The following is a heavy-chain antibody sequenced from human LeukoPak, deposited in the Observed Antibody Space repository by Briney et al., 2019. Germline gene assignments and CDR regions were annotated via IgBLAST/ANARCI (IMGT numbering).Heavy chain of an antibody. CDR3: ARIAATIEADYFDH. V-gene: IGHV4-59*01. J-gene: IGHJ4*02. D-gene: IGHD5-12*01. CDR2: IYYSGST. CDR1: GGSISSYY. Sequence: SETLSLTCTVSGGSISSYYWSWIRQPPGKGLEWIGYIYYSGSTNYNPSLKSRVTISVDTSKNQFSLKLSSVTAADTAVYYCARIAATIEADYFDHWGQGTLVTVSS.